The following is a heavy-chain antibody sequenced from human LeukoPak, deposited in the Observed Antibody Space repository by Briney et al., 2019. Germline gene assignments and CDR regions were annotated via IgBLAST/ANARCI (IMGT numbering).Heavy chain of an antibody. V-gene: IGHV3-7*03. D-gene: IGHD1-26*01. CDR3: ARGFGGGSFNMYYYYYYMDV. J-gene: IGHJ6*03. CDR1: GFTFSSYW. Sequence: SGGSLRLSCAASGFTFSSYWMSWVRQAPGKGLEWVANIKQEGSEKYYVDSVKGRFTISRDNAKNSLYLQMNSLRAEDTAVYYCARGFGGGSFNMYYYYYYMDVWGKGTTVTISS. CDR2: IKQEGSEK.